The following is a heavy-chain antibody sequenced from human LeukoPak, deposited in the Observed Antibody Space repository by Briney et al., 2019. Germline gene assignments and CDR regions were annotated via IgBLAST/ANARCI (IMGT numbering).Heavy chain of an antibody. CDR2: IHHTVST. J-gene: IGHJ3*02. Sequence: SETLSLTCTVSGYSISSGYYWGWSRQPPGKGGGGFGRIHHTVSTYYNPSLKSPLTISVDTSKNHFSLKLSSVTAADTAVYYCARLVRWPDPFDIWAQGPMVTVPS. D-gene: IGHD4-23*01. CDR1: GYSISSGYY. CDR3: ARLVRWPDPFDI. V-gene: IGHV4-38-2*02.